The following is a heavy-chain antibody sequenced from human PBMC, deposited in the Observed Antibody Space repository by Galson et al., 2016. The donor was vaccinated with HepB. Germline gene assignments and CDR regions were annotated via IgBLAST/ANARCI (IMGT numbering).Heavy chain of an antibody. Sequence: SLRLSCAASGFTFVDYAMGWCRQAPEKWLEWIGYVGGKTYGVTTRYAASVKGRFTISRDDSKNIVYLQMDSLNAEDTAIYYCVADHGGFDALDFWGQGILVTVSS. V-gene: IGHV3-49*03. CDR2: VGGKTYGVTT. CDR3: VADHGGFDALDF. D-gene: IGHD4-23*01. J-gene: IGHJ4*02. CDR1: GFTFVDYA.